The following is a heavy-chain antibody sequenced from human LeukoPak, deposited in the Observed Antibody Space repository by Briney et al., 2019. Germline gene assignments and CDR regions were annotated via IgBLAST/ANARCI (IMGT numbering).Heavy chain of an antibody. V-gene: IGHV3-23*01. Sequence: GGSLRLSCAASGFTFNGYAMSWVRQAPGKGLEWVSAISPTGAGTYYADPVKGLFTISRDNSKNTLYLQMNSLRAEDTAVYYCAKYTERAFDIWGRGTMVTVSS. D-gene: IGHD2-2*02. CDR3: AKYTERAFDI. J-gene: IGHJ3*02. CDR2: ISPTGAGT. CDR1: GFTFNGYA.